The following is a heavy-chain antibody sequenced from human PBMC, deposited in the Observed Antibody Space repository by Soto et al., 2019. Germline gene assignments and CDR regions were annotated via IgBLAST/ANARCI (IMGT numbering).Heavy chain of an antibody. D-gene: IGHD6-19*01. V-gene: IGHV3-30*18. Sequence: QVQLVESGGGVVQPGRSLRLSWAASGFTFSSYGMHWVRQAPGKGLEWVAVISYDGSNKYYADSVKGRFTISRDNAKNTLYLQMNSLRAEDTAVYYCAKDRDSSGWYDRYFQHWGQGTLVTVSS. CDR1: GFTFSSYG. CDR3: AKDRDSSGWYDRYFQH. CDR2: ISYDGSNK. J-gene: IGHJ1*01.